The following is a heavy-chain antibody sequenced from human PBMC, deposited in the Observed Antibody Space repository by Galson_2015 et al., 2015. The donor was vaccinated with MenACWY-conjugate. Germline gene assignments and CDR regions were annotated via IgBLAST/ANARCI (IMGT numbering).Heavy chain of an antibody. D-gene: IGHD3-10*01. J-gene: IGHJ3*01. CDR2: ISSSGGRT. Sequence: SLRLSCAASGFAFRTYDMSWVRQAPGKGLEWVSGISSSGGRTYYADSVKGRFSISRDNSKNTLYLQMNSLRAEDTALYYCAKARYGSGSYGAFDVWGQGTMVTVSS. V-gene: IGHV3-23*01. CDR3: AKARYGSGSYGAFDV. CDR1: GFAFRTYD.